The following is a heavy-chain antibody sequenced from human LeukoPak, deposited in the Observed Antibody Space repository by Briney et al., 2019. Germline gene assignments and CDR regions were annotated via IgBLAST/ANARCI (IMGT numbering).Heavy chain of an antibody. CDR3: TTADYYESSGYDYYYYGMDV. D-gene: IGHD3-22*01. J-gene: IGHJ6*02. CDR2: IKSKTDNGTK. V-gene: IGHV3-15*01. Sequence: GGSLRLSCAASGFTFSNDWMSWVRQAPGKGLEWVGRIKSKTDNGTKEYAAPVQGRFTISRADSKNTLYLQMNSLKTEDTAVYYCTTADYYESSGYDYYYYGMDVWGQGTTVTVSS. CDR1: GFTFSNDW.